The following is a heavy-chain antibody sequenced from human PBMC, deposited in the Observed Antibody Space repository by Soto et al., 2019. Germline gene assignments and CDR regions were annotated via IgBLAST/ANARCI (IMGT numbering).Heavy chain of an antibody. CDR2: IYYSRST. D-gene: IGHD1-1*01. Sequence: PWETLSLTCTVSGGSISSGDYYWSWIRQPPEKGLEWIGYIYYSRSTYYNPSLKSRVTTSVDTSKNQFSLKLSSVTAADTAVYYCARVVKTGTTPPRFDPWGQGTLVTVSS. CDR1: GGSISSGDYY. J-gene: IGHJ5*02. CDR3: ARVVKTGTTPPRFDP. V-gene: IGHV4-30-4*01.